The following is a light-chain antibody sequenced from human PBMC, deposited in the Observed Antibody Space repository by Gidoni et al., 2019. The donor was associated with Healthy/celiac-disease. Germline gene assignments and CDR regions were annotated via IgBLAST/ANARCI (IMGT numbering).Light chain of an antibody. CDR2: AAS. CDR1: RAITG. CDR3: QQSYSTPRT. J-gene: IGKJ1*01. Sequence: IKLPKSHSPRLPSVEAKVTITCGEGRAITGILNWYQQKPGKAPKLLIYAASSLQSGVPSRFSGSGSGTDFTLTISSLQPEDFATYYCQQSYSTPRTFGQGTKVEIK. V-gene: IGKV1-39*01.